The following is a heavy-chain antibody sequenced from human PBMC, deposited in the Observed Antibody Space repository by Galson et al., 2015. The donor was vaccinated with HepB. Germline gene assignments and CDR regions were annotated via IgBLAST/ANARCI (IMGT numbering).Heavy chain of an antibody. CDR2: IKSKAYGGTT. Sequence: SLRLSCAVSGFTFGDYTISWVRQAPGKGLEWVSFIKSKAYGGTTEFAASVKGRFTISRDDSKSIAYLQMNSLKTEDTAVYYCTRAGYTGYAPRYYFDYWGQGTLVTVSS. CDR1: GFTFGDYT. CDR3: TRAGYTGYAPRYYFDY. V-gene: IGHV3-49*04. D-gene: IGHD5-12*01. J-gene: IGHJ4*02.